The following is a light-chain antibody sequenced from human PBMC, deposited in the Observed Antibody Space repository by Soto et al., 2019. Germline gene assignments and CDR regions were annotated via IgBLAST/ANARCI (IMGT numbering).Light chain of an antibody. CDR2: DAS. Sequence: EIVLTQSPATLSLSPGERATLSCGASQSVSSYLAWYQQKPGQAPRLLIYDASNRATGIPARFSGSGSGTDFTLTISSLEPEDFAVYYCQQRSNWRLTFGGGTKVEIK. V-gene: IGKV3-11*01. CDR1: QSVSSY. CDR3: QQRSNWRLT. J-gene: IGKJ4*01.